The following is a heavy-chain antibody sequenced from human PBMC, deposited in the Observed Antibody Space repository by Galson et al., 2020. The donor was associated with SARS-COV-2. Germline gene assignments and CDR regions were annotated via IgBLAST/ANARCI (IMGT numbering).Heavy chain of an antibody. CDR1: GFPFSTYS. CDR3: ARDEGIRGYNYGRLYYGMDV. CDR2: ISTSSSYT. D-gene: IGHD5-18*01. V-gene: IGHV3-21*01. J-gene: IGHJ6*02. Sequence: NSGGSLRLSCAASGFPFSTYSMNWVRLAPGKGLEWVSSISTSSSYTYYVDSVKGRFSISRDNPRNSLYLQMNSLRAEDTAVYYCARDEGIRGYNYGRLYYGMDVWGQGTTVTLSS.